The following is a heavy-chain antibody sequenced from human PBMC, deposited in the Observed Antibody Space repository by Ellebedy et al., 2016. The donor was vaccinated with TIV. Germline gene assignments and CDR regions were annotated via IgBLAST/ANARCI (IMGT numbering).Heavy chain of an antibody. Sequence: ASVKVSXKTSGYIFTSHDINWVRQATGQGLEWMGWMNPDRGNTGYAQKFQGRVTMTTDASTSTAYMELRSLRSDDTAVYYCARSLKCDSSCYPSPYLDCWGQGTLVTVSS. CDR3: ARSLKCDSSCYPSPYLDC. J-gene: IGHJ4*02. CDR1: GYIFTSHD. CDR2: MNPDRGNT. D-gene: IGHD3-22*01. V-gene: IGHV1-8*01.